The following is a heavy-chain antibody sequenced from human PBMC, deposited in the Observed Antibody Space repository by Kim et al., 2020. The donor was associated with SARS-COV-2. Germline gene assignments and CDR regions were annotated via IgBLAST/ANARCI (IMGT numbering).Heavy chain of an antibody. D-gene: IGHD1-26*01. CDR2: ISYDGSNK. J-gene: IGHJ4*02. CDR3: ARDQIEGATRINYFDY. Sequence: GGSLRLSCAASGFTFSSYAMHWVRQAPGKGLEWVAVISYDGSNKYYADSVKGRFTISRDNSKNTLYLQMNSLRAEDTAVYYCARDQIEGATRINYFDYWGQGTLVTVSS. V-gene: IGHV3-30*04. CDR1: GFTFSSYA.